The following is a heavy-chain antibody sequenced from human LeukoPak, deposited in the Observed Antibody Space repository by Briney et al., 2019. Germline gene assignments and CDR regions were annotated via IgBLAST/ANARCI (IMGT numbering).Heavy chain of an antibody. CDR2: IYYSGST. CDR3: ARAVLLWFGELFRGAFDI. D-gene: IGHD3-10*01. J-gene: IGHJ3*02. Sequence: SETLSLTCTVSGGSISSSSYYWGWLRQPPGTGLEWIGSIYYSGSTYYNPSLKSRVTISVDTSKNQFSLKLSSVTAADTAVYYCARAVLLWFGELFRGAFDIWGQGTMVTVSS. CDR1: GGSISSSSYY. V-gene: IGHV4-39*01.